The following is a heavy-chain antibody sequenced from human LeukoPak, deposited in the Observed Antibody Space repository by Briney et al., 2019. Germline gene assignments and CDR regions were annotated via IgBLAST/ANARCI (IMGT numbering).Heavy chain of an antibody. J-gene: IGHJ4*02. CDR1: GGTFSSYA. Sequence: ASVKVSCKASGGTFSSYAISWVRQAPGQGLEWMGWMNPNSGNTGYAQKFQGRVTMTRNTSISTAYMELSSLRSEDTAVYYCARAAVAGTDYWGQGTLVTVSS. V-gene: IGHV1-8*02. D-gene: IGHD6-19*01. CDR2: MNPNSGNT. CDR3: ARAAVAGTDY.